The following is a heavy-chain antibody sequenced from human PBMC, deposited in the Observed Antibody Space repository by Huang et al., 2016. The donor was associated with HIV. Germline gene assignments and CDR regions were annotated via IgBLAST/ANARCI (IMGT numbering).Heavy chain of an antibody. J-gene: IGHJ4*02. CDR3: ARDYYDSRGYDIHAVVDY. CDR1: GYTFTRYA. D-gene: IGHD3-22*01. CDR2: INTTTGNP. Sequence: QVQLVQSGSELRKPGASVKVSCQASGYTFTRYAMNWVRQAPGQGLEWMGGINTTTGNPTYAQAFTGRFVLSLDTSVSTAYLQISSLEAEDTAVYYCARDYYDSRGYDIHAVVDYWGQGTLVTVSS. V-gene: IGHV7-4-1*02.